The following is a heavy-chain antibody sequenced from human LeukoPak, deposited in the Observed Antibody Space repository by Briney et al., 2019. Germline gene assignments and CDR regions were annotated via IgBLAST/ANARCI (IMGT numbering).Heavy chain of an antibody. J-gene: IGHJ3*02. D-gene: IGHD1-14*01. CDR3: ARRETGTTEDVAFDI. V-gene: IGHV5-51*01. CDR1: GYSFTNYW. CDR2: IYPGNSDT. Sequence: GESLKISCKGSGYSFTNYWIGWVRQMLGKGLEWMGIIYPGNSDTRYSPSFQGQVTISADKSISTAYLQWSSLKASDTAIYYCARRETGTTEDVAFDIWGQGTMVTVSS.